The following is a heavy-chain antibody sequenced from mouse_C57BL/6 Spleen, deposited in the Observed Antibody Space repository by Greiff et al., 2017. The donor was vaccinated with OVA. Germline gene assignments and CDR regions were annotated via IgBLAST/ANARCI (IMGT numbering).Heavy chain of an antibody. Sequence: VQLQQSGAELVKPGASVKISCKASGYAFSSYWMNWVKQRPGKGLEWIGQIYPGDGDTNYNGKVKGKATLTADKSSSTASMQLSSLTSEDSAVYFCARKDYGLNLAYWGQGPLVTVSA. V-gene: IGHV1-80*01. CDR2: IYPGDGDT. J-gene: IGHJ3*01. D-gene: IGHD1-1*02. CDR1: GYAFSSYW. CDR3: ARKDYGLNLAY.